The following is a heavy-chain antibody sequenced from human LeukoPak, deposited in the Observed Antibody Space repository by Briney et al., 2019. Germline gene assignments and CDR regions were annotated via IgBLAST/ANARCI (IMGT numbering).Heavy chain of an antibody. CDR2: IDNGGTTT. V-gene: IGHV3-74*01. CDR1: GFSFSTYW. CDR3: ARVRSDYSSSSPPDY. D-gene: IGHD6-6*01. J-gene: IGHJ4*02. Sequence: PGGFLRLSCVASGFSFSTYWMHWVRQAPGKGLVWVSRIDNGGTTTLYADSVRGRFTISRDNAKNTLYLQMNSLRAEDTAIYFCARVRSDYSSSSPPDYWGQGTPVTVSS.